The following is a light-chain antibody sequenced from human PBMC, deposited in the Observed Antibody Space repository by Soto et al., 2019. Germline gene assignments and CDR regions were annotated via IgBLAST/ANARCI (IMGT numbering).Light chain of an antibody. V-gene: IGKV1-39*01. Sequence: IQTPQPPSTLSGSGGHKASITWRESQSVRISINWYRQTPGKASKLLIQAASNLQSGVPSRCRGNGSGTDFTLITSXLQREDFAFYHCKQSYSIPRTSGHGTTVDI. CDR1: QSVRIS. CDR2: AAS. CDR3: KQSYSIPRT. J-gene: IGKJ1*01.